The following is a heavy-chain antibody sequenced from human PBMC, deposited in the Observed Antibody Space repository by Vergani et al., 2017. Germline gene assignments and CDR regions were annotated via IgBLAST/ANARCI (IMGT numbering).Heavy chain of an antibody. V-gene: IGHV1-69*18. CDR1: GGTFSSYA. CDR2: IIPIFGTA. Sequence: QVQLVQSGAEVKKPGSSVKVSCKASGGTFSSYAISWVRQAPGQGLEWKGRIIPIFGTANYAQKFQGRVTITADESTSTAYMELNSLRSEDTAVYYCARVTYDSSGYNHGPAEYFQHWGQGTLVTVSS. CDR3: ARVTYDSSGYNHGPAEYFQH. D-gene: IGHD3-22*01. J-gene: IGHJ1*01.